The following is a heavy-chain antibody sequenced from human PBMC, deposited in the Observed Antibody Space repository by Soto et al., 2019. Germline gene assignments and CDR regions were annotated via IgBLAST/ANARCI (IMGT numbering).Heavy chain of an antibody. V-gene: IGHV3-30-3*01. CDR3: AKAIEVAVLYYGMNV. CDR1: GFTFSSYA. J-gene: IGHJ6*02. Sequence: GGSLRLSCAASGFTFSSYAMHWVRQAPGKGLEWVAVISYDGGNKYYADSVKGRFTISRDNSKNTLYLQMSSLGVEDTAVFYCAKAIEVAVLYYGMNVWGQGTTVTVSS. D-gene: IGHD2-15*01. CDR2: ISYDGGNK.